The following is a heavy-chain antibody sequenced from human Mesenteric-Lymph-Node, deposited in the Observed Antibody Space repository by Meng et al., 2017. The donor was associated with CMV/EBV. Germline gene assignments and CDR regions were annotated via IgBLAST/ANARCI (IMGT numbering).Heavy chain of an antibody. V-gene: IGHV3-30-3*01. Sequence: GESLKISCAASGFTFGIYWMNWVRQAPGKGLEWVAVISYDGSNKYYADSVKGRFTISRDNSQNTLYLQMNSLRPEDTAVYYCARDRLSFVVVPAAVSWFDPWGQGTLVTVSS. CDR1: GFTFGIYW. J-gene: IGHJ5*02. CDR3: ARDRLSFVVVPAAVSWFDP. CDR2: ISYDGSNK. D-gene: IGHD2-2*01.